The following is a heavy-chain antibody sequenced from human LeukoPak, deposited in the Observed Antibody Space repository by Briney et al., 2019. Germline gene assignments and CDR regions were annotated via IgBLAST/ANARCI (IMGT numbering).Heavy chain of an antibody. CDR3: AKDLSGGSYLTDY. Sequence: PGGSLRLSCAASGITFSSYSMSWVRQAPGKGLEWVSAISGGGGSTYYADSVKGRFTISRDNSKNTLYVQMNSLRVEDTAVYYCAKDLSGGSYLTDYWGQGTLVTVSS. CDR1: GITFSSYS. D-gene: IGHD1-26*01. V-gene: IGHV3-23*01. J-gene: IGHJ4*02. CDR2: ISGGGGST.